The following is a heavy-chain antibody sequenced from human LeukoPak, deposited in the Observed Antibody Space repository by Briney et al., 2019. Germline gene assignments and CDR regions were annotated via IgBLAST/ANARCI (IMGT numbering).Heavy chain of an antibody. J-gene: IGHJ6*04. V-gene: IGHV1-69*13. CDR3: AQTIQGYSGYDSGVV. CDR1: GGTFSSYA. CDR2: IIPIFGTA. D-gene: IGHD5-12*01. Sequence: ASVKVSCKASGGTFSSYAISWVRQAPGQGLEWMGGIIPIFGTANYAQKFQGRVTITADESTSTAYMELSSLRSEDTAVYYCAQTIQGYSGYDSGVVWGKGTTVTVSP.